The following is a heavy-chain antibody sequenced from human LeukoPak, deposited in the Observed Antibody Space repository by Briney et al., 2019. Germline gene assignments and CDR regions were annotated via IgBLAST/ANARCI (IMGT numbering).Heavy chain of an antibody. D-gene: IGHD3-10*01. CDR3: ATDRARGGDSFDY. Sequence: SRTLSLTCTVSGGSIRSGDYSWSWIRQPPGTGLEWIGYIYYSGSTYYNPSLKSRVTISGDTSKNQFSLNLSSVTAADTAVYYCATDRARGGDSFDYWGQGTLVTVSS. CDR2: IYYSGST. V-gene: IGHV4-30-4*01. CDR1: GGSIRSGDYS. J-gene: IGHJ4*02.